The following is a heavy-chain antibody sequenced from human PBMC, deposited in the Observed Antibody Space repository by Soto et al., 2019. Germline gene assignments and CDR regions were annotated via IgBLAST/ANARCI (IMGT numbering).Heavy chain of an antibody. J-gene: IGHJ6*02. CDR1: GYSFTSYW. CDR2: IYPGDSDT. D-gene: IGHD2-2*02. CDR3: AGQTIPRGYGMDV. Sequence: GESLKISCKGFGYSFTSYWIGWVRQMPGKGLEWMGIIYPGDSDTRYSPSFQGQVTISADKSISTAYLQWGSLKASDTAVYYCAGQTIPRGYGMDVWGQGTTVTVSS. V-gene: IGHV5-51*01.